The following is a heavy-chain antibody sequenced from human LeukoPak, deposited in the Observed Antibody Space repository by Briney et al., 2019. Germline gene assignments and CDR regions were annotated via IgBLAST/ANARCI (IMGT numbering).Heavy chain of an antibody. D-gene: IGHD6-13*01. J-gene: IGHJ1*01. Sequence: PSETLSLTCTVSGGSISSSSYYWGWIRQPPGKGLEWIGSIYYSGSTYYNPSLKSRVTISVDTSKNQFSPKLSSVTAADTAVYYCARRRSSWYGNEYFQHWGQGTLVTVSS. CDR2: IYYSGST. V-gene: IGHV4-39*01. CDR3: ARRRSSWYGNEYFQH. CDR1: GGSISSSSYY.